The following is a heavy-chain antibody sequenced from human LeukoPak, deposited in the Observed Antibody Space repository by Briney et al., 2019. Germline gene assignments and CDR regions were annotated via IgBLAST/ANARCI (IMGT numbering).Heavy chain of an antibody. CDR1: GFTFSSYA. Sequence: GGSLRLSCAASGFTFSSYAMSWVRQAPGKGLEWVSVIYSGGSTYYADSVKGRFTISRDNSKNTLYLQMNSLRAEDTAVYYCARVHDFWSGYTFYYYYYMDVWGKGTTVTVSS. CDR3: ARVHDFWSGYTFYYYYYMDV. J-gene: IGHJ6*03. CDR2: IYSGGST. V-gene: IGHV3-53*01. D-gene: IGHD3-3*01.